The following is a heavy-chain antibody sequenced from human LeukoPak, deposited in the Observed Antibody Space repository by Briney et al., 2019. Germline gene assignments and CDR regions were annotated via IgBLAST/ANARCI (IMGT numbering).Heavy chain of an antibody. CDR2: IKQDGSEK. Sequence: GGSLRLSCAASGFTFSSYSMSWVRQAPGKGLEWVANIKQDGSEKYYVDSVKGRFTISRDNAKNSLYLQMNSLRAEDTAVYYCAGSRYSSRWRDYWGQGTLVTVSS. CDR1: GFTFSSYS. CDR3: AGSRYSSRWRDY. J-gene: IGHJ4*02. D-gene: IGHD6-13*01. V-gene: IGHV3-7*04.